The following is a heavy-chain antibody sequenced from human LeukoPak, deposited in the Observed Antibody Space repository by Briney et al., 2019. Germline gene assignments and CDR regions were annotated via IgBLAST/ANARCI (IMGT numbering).Heavy chain of an antibody. D-gene: IGHD6-13*01. J-gene: IGHJ4*02. CDR1: GGSISRYY. CDR3: ARAQLVRSNYFDY. V-gene: IGHV4-59*01. CDR2: VYDSGTT. Sequence: SETLSLTCTVSGGSISRYYWSWIRQPPGKGLEWFGYVYDSGTTNYNPSLKSRVTISVDTSKNQFSLKLSSVTAADTAVYYCARAQLVRSNYFDYWGQGTLVTVSS.